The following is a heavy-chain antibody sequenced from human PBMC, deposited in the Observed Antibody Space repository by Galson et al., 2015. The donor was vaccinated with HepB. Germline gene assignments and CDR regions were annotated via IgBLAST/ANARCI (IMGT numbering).Heavy chain of an antibody. J-gene: IGHJ6*02. CDR3: ARHSTIVVETATNYYYGMDV. CDR1: GGSISSRNYY. CDR2: IYYSGST. D-gene: IGHD2-21*02. V-gene: IGHV4-39*01. Sequence: LSLTCTVSGGSISSRNYYWGWIRQPPGKGLEWIGSIYYSGSTYYNPSLNSRVTISIDTSKNHFSLKLSSVTAADTAVYYCARHSTIVVETATNYYYGMDVWGQGTTVTVSS.